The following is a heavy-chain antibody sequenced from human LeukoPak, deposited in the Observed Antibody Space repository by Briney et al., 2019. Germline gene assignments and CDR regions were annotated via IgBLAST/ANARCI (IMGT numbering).Heavy chain of an antibody. CDR2: IYTSGST. J-gene: IGHJ5*02. V-gene: IGHV4-61*02. Sequence: SETLSLTCTVSGGSISSGSYYWSWIRQPAGKRLEWIGRIYTSGSTNYNPSLKSRVTISVDTSKNQFSLKLSSVTAADTAVYYCASLRRVTVTNSYNWFDPWGQGTLVTVSS. D-gene: IGHD4-17*01. CDR1: GGSISSGSYY. CDR3: ASLRRVTVTNSYNWFDP.